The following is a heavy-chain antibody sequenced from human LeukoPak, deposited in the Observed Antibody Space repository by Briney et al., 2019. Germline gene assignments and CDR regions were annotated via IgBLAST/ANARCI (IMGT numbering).Heavy chain of an antibody. CDR1: GFTFDDYA. CDR3: AKSSNEWELNSFDS. V-gene: IGHV3-23*01. CDR2: ISGSGSGT. J-gene: IGHJ4*02. D-gene: IGHD1-26*01. Sequence: GGSLRLSCAASGFTFDDYAMHWVRQAPGKGLEWVSAISGSGSGTYYADSVKGRFTISRDNSKNTLYLQMNSLSPADTAVYYCAKSSNEWELNSFDSWGQGTLVPVSS.